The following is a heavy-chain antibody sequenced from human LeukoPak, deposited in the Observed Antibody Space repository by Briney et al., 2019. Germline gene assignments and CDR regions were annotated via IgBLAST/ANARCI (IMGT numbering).Heavy chain of an antibody. CDR2: LNSTGSGT. V-gene: IGHV3-74*01. CDR1: GFTFSSYE. J-gene: IGHJ4*02. D-gene: IGHD3-16*01. CDR3: ARSDSGLYRY. Sequence: GGSLRLSCAASGFTFSSYEMNWVRQAPGKGLEWVSRLNSTGSGTSYADSVKGRFTISRDNAKNTMYLQMHNLRADDTAVYYCARSDSGLYRYWGQGTLVIVSS.